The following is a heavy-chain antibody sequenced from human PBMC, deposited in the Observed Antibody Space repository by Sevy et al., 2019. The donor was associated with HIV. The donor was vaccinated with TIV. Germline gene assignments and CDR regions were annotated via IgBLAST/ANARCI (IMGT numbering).Heavy chain of an antibody. CDR3: ASAGITAGFDY. CDR1: GYSFNNYW. Sequence: GESLKISCKGSGYSFNNYWIGWVRQLPGKGLEGMGVVYPADSDTRYSPSFQGQVTISVDKSISTAYLQWSSLKASDTAIYYCASAGITAGFDYWGQGTLVTVSS. D-gene: IGHD6-13*01. V-gene: IGHV5-51*01. J-gene: IGHJ4*02. CDR2: VYPADSDT.